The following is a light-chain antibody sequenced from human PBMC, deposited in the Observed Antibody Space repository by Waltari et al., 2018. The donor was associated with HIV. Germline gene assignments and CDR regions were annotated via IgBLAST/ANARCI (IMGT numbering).Light chain of an antibody. Sequence: QSALTQPASVSGSPGQSITISCTGTSSDIGYYNYVSWYQQHPGKAPKVIIFEVSNRPSGVSNRFSGSKSGNTASLTISGLQAEDEADYYCSSYTYSNSIIFGAGTKLTVL. CDR1: SSDIGYYNY. V-gene: IGLV2-14*01. CDR3: SSYTYSNSII. CDR2: EVS. J-gene: IGLJ2*01.